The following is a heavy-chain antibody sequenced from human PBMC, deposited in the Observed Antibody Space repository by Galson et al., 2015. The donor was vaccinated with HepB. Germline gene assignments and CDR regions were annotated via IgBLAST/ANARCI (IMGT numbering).Heavy chain of an antibody. V-gene: IGHV3-7*03. D-gene: IGHD3-22*01. CDR2: IKQDGSEK. J-gene: IGHJ4*02. CDR1: GFTFSSYW. CDR3: ASWGHYYDSSGYYSPMGPHLY. Sequence: SLRLSCAASGFTFSSYWMSWVRQAPGKGLEWVANIKQDGSEKYYVDSVKGRFTISRDNAKNSLYLQMNSLGAEDTAVYYCASWGHYYDSSGYYSPMGPHLYWGQGTLVTVSS.